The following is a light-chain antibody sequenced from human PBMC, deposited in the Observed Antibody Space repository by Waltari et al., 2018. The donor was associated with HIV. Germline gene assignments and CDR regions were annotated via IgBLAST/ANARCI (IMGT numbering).Light chain of an antibody. Sequence: QSALTQPRSVPGSPGQSVTISCTGTSSDVGAYNYVSWYHQPPGRAPKLMIYDVSQRPSRVPDRFSGSKSGNTASLTISGLQAEDEADYYCCSYAGSYTFYVFGTGTKVTVL. J-gene: IGLJ1*01. CDR2: DVS. CDR3: CSYAGSYTFYV. CDR1: SSDVGAYNY. V-gene: IGLV2-11*01.